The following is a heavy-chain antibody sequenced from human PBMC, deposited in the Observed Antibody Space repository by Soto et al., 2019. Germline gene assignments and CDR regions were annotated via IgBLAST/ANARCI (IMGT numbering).Heavy chain of an antibody. Sequence: GASVKVSCKASGGTFSSYAISWVRQAPGQGLEWMGGIIPIFGTANYAQKFQGRVTITADESTSTAYMGLSSLRSEDTAVYYCARDQGKGSYGPGMSWGQGTLVTVSS. J-gene: IGHJ4*02. D-gene: IGHD5-18*01. V-gene: IGHV1-69*13. CDR1: GGTFSSYA. CDR3: ARDQGKGSYGPGMS. CDR2: IIPIFGTA.